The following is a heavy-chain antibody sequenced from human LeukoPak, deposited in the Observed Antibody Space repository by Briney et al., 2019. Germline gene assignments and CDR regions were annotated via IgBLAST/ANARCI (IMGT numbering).Heavy chain of an antibody. CDR1: GFTFSSYG. CDR2: VSGSGGST. CDR3: AKGRWLQFEGDFDF. D-gene: IGHD5-24*01. V-gene: IGHV3-23*02. Sequence: GGTLRLSCAASGFTFSSYGMSWVRQAAGEGLEWVSAVSGSGGSTYYGDSVKRRFSITRDNSKNTLFLQMDSLSPEDTALYYCAKGRWLQFEGDFDFWGQGTQVTVSS. J-gene: IGHJ4*02.